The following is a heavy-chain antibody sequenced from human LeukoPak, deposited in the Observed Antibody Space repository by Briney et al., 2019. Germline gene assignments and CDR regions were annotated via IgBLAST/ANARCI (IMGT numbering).Heavy chain of an antibody. CDR1: GGSFSGYY. CDR3: ARSLITPGYFDY. D-gene: IGHD3-22*01. V-gene: IGHV4-34*01. Sequence: SETLSLTCAVYGGSFSGYYWSWIRQPPGKGLEWIGEINHSGSTNYNPSIKSRVTISVDPSKNQFSLKLSSVTAADTAVYYCARSLITPGYFDYWGQGTLVTVSS. CDR2: INHSGST. J-gene: IGHJ4*02.